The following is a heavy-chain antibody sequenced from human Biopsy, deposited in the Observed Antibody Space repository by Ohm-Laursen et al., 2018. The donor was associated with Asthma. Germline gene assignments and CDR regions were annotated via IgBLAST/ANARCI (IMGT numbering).Heavy chain of an antibody. J-gene: IGHJ5*02. CDR3: ARGQKSAGDRWFDP. CDR1: GYTFIGCP. D-gene: IGHD6-13*01. CDR2: INPNSGGT. V-gene: IGHV1-2*06. Sequence: ASVTVSCKASGYTFIGCPIHWMRQAPGQGLEWMGRINPNSGGTNYAQKFQGRVTMTRDTSISTAYMEVSRLRSDDTAMYYCARGQKSAGDRWFDPWGQGTLVTVSS.